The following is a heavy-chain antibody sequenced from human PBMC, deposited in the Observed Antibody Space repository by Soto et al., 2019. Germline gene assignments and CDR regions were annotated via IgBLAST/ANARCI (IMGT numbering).Heavy chain of an antibody. CDR1: GFTFSSFA. CDR2: ISNNGGNT. D-gene: IGHD6-13*01. CDR3: ARAANFNAYDV. V-gene: IGHV3-64*01. Sequence: EVQLVESGGGLVQPGGSLRLSCAAAGFTFSSFAMHWVRQAPGQGLKYVAAISNNGGNTYYANSVKGRFTISRDDSQNMVYLQMGSLRTEDMAVYYCARAANFNAYDVWGQGTMVTVSS. J-gene: IGHJ3*01.